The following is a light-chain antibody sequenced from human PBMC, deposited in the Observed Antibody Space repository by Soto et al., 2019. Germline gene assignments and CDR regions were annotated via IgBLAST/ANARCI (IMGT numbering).Light chain of an antibody. J-gene: IGKJ1*01. V-gene: IGKV3-20*01. Sequence: EIVLTQSPGTLSLSPGERATLSCRASQSLSSSYLAWYQQKPGQAPRLLIYGASSRATGIPDRFSGSGSGTDFTLTISRLEPEDFAVYYCQQYGSSIVTFGQGTKVDIK. CDR1: QSLSSSY. CDR3: QQYGSSIVT. CDR2: GAS.